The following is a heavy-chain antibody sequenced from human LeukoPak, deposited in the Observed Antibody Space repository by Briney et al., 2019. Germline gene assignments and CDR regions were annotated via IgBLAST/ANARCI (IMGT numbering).Heavy chain of an antibody. CDR1: GGSISSGGSY. V-gene: IGHV4-30-2*01. Sequence: PSQTLSLTCTVSGGSISSGGSYWSWIRQPPGKGLEWIGYIYQSGSTFYNPSLKSRVTISVDRSKNQFSLKLSSVTAADTAVYYCARAHGLFVDYWGQGTLVTVSS. D-gene: IGHD2-21*01. CDR2: IYQSGST. CDR3: ARAHGLFVDY. J-gene: IGHJ4*02.